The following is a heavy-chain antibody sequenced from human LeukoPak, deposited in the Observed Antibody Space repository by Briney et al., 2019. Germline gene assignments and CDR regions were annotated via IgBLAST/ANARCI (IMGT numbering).Heavy chain of an antibody. CDR1: GASLSSYY. J-gene: IGHJ6*02. D-gene: IGHD2-15*01. CDR3: ARREGSHYSVDL. V-gene: IGHV4-59*08. Sequence: SETLSLTCTVSGASLSSYYWSWIRLPPGKGLEWIGSIYYSGVTNFNPSLKRRIAMSVDRSRNLFSLKLSSVTAADTAVYFCARREGSHYSVDLWGQGTTVTVSS. CDR2: IYYSGVT.